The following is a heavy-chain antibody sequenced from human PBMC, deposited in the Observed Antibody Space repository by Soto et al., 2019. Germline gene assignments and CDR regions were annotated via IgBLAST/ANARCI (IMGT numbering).Heavy chain of an antibody. J-gene: IGHJ5*01. Sequence: SLRLSCTASGLTFNNQAMSWVRQAPGKGLEWVSTISASGATSMYADSVKGRFTIFKDNSQLYLHMNDLRVEDTAIYFCAKTEAMVAVTVKPRWFDSWGQGTLVTVSS. D-gene: IGHD5-18*01. CDR3: AKTEAMVAVTVKPRWFDS. CDR1: GLTFNNQA. CDR2: ISASGATS. V-gene: IGHV3-23*01.